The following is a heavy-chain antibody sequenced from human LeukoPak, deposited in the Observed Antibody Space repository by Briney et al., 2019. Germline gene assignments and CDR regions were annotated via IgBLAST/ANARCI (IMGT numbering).Heavy chain of an antibody. J-gene: IGHJ4*02. Sequence: SETLSLTCTVSGGSISSGGYYWSWIRQHPGKGLEWIGYIYYSGSTYYNPSLKSRVTISVDTSKNQFSLKLSSVTAADTAVYYCARGYDYYDSSGYYLGYWGQGTLVTVSS. CDR1: GGSISSGGYY. CDR2: IYYSGST. CDR3: ARGYDYYDSSGYYLGY. D-gene: IGHD3-22*01. V-gene: IGHV4-31*03.